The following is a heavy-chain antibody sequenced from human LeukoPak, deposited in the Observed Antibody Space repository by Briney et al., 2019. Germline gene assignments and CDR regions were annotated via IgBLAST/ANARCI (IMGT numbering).Heavy chain of an antibody. CDR3: ARVVAAAGHNWFDP. Sequence: PGGSLRLSCAASTFTFSNYWMSWVRQAPGKGLEWVANIKQDGSEKYYVDSVKGRFTISRDNAKTSLYLQMNSLRAEDTAVYYCARVVAAAGHNWFDPWGQGTLVTVSS. V-gene: IGHV3-7*03. CDR2: IKQDGSEK. J-gene: IGHJ5*02. CDR1: TFTFSNYW. D-gene: IGHD6-13*01.